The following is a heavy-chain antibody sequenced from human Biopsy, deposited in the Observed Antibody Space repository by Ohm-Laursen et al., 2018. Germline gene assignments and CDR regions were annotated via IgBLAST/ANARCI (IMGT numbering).Heavy chain of an antibody. CDR1: GVSINGGRYY. Sequence: TLSLTWTVSGVSINGGRYYWNWIRHHPGKGLEWSGNIFYSANTYYNPSLKSRVTISVDTSKNQFSLKLSSVTAADTAVYDCARLGSGDYFPSFFDFWGQGALVTVSS. J-gene: IGHJ4*02. CDR3: ARLGSGDYFPSFFDF. CDR2: IFYSANT. D-gene: IGHD5-12*01. V-gene: IGHV4-31*02.